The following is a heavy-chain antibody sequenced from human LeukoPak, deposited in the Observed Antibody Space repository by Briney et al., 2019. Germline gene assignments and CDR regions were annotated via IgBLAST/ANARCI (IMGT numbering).Heavy chain of an antibody. J-gene: IGHJ4*02. CDR3: ARVPRWLGDSHFDY. Sequence: SQTLSLTCTVSGGSISSGGYYWSWIRQHPGKGLEWIGYIYYSGSTYYNPSLTSRVTISVDTSKNQFSLKLSSVTAADTAVYYCARVPRWLGDSHFDYWGQGTLVTVSS. D-gene: IGHD6-19*01. V-gene: IGHV4-31*03. CDR1: GGSISSGGYY. CDR2: IYYSGST.